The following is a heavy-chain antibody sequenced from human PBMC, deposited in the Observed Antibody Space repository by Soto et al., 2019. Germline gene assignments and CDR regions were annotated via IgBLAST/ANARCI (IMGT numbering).Heavy chain of an antibody. CDR3: ARVSGGSYYKGYEKGMDV. Sequence: PSETLSLTCAVYGGSFSGYYWSWIRQPPGKGLEWIGEINHSGSTNYNPSLKSRVTISVDTSKNQFSLKLSSVTAADTAVYYCARVSGGSYYKGYEKGMDVWGQWATVTVYS. CDR2: INHSGST. CDR1: GGSFSGYY. J-gene: IGHJ6*02. V-gene: IGHV4-34*01. D-gene: IGHD1-26*01.